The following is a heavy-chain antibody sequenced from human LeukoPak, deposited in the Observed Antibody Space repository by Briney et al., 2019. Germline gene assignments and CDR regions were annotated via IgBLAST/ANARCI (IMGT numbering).Heavy chain of an antibody. CDR2: ISYDGSNK. D-gene: IGHD1-26*01. CDR1: GFTFSSYG. V-gene: IGHV3-30*03. J-gene: IGHJ6*03. Sequence: PGGSLRLSCAASGFTFSSYGMHWVRQAPGKGLEWVAVISYDGSNKYYADSVKGRFTISRDNAKNSLYLQMNSLRADDTAMYYCARALKGLRRRIGGTTTFEYYYYMDVWGKGTTVTISS. CDR3: ARALKGLRRRIGGTTTFEYYYYMDV.